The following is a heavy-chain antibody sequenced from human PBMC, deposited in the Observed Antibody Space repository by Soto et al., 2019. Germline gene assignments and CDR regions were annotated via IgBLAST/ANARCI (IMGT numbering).Heavy chain of an antibody. J-gene: IGHJ6*02. D-gene: IGHD6-13*01. CDR2: IDWDDDK. CDR3: ARIPLRIAAAGTVPYYYYYGMDV. Sequence: SGPTLVNPTQTLTLTCTFSGFSLSTSGMCVSWIRQPPGKALVLLALIDWDDDKYYSTSLKTRLTISKDTSKNQVVLTMTNMDPVDTATYYCARIPLRIAAAGTVPYYYYYGMDVWGQGTTVTVS. CDR1: GFSLSTSGMC. V-gene: IGHV2-70*01.